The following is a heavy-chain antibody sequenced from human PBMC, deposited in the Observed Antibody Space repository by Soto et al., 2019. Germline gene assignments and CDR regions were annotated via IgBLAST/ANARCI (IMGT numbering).Heavy chain of an antibody. CDR2: ISYDGSNK. V-gene: IGHV3-30-3*01. CDR1: GFTFSSYA. Sequence: GGSLRLSCAASGFTFSSYAMHWVRQAPGKGLEWVAVISYDGSNKYYADSVKGRFTISRDNSKNTLYLQMNSLRAEDTAVYYCAREGVGSSVTPPFDLWGRGTLVTVSS. D-gene: IGHD2-21*02. J-gene: IGHJ2*01. CDR3: AREGVGSSVTPPFDL.